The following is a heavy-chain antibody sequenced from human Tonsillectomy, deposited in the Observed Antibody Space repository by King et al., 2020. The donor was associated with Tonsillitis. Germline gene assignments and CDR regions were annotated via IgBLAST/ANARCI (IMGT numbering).Heavy chain of an antibody. J-gene: IGHJ6*02. CDR3: ARTGEWDYYDSSGSSDYYYGMYV. D-gene: IGHD3-22*01. CDR1: GYTFTSHD. CDR2: MNPNSGNT. V-gene: IGHV1-8*02. Sequence: VQLVESGAEVKKPGASVKVSCKASGYTFTSHDINWVRQATGQGLEWMGWMNPNSGNTGYAQKLQGRVTMTRNTSIRTAYMELSSLRSEDTAVYYCARTGEWDYYDSSGSSDYYYGMYVGGQGTTVTVS.